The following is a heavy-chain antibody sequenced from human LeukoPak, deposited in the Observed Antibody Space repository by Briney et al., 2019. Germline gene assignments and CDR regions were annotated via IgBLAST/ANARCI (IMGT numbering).Heavy chain of an antibody. J-gene: IGHJ4*02. V-gene: IGHV4-59*01. CDR2: IYYSGST. CDR1: GGSISSYY. CDR3: ARAVPYYYDSSGYTFDY. Sequence: PSETLLLPSNLSGGSISSYYRSWIRQPPGKGQERIGYIYYSGSTTYNPSLKSRVTISVDTSKNQFSLKLSSVTAADTAVYYCARAVPYYYDSSGYTFDYWGQGTLVTVSS. D-gene: IGHD3-22*01.